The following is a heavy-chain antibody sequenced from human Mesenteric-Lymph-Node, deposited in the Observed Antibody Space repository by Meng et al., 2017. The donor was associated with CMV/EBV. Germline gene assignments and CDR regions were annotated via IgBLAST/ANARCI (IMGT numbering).Heavy chain of an antibody. D-gene: IGHD3-10*01. CDR3: ARDRPRDYKLLGSKRKRDYYGLDV. CDR2: IKQDVSEK. Sequence: GGSLRPSCAASGFTLNDYWMNWVRQAPGKGLEWVANIKQDVSEKTYVDSVKGRFTISRDDATSSLYLQMTSLRVEDTAVYFCARDRPRDYKLLGSKRKRDYYGLDVWGQGTTVTVSS. CDR1: GFTLNDYW. V-gene: IGHV3-7*01. J-gene: IGHJ6*02.